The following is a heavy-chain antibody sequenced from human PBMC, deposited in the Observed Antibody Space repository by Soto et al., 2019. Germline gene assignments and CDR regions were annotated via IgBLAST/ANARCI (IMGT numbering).Heavy chain of an antibody. CDR2: ISSSSSYI. D-gene: IGHD4-17*01. V-gene: IGHV3-21*01. J-gene: IGHJ4*02. CDR3: ARDVVGDYEAIFDY. Sequence: GGSLRLSCAASGFTFSSYSMNWVRQAPGKGLEWVSSISSSSSYIYYADSVKGRFTISRDNAKNSLYLQMNSLRAEDTAVYYCARDVVGDYEAIFDYWGQGTLVTVSS. CDR1: GFTFSSYS.